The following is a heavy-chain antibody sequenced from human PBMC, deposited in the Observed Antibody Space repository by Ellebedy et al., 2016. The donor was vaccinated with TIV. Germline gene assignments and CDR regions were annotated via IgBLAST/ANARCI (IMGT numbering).Heavy chain of an antibody. CDR2: IYYSGST. Sequence: MPSETLSLTCTVSGGSINGYYWSWVRQPPGKGLDWIGYIYYSGSTNYNPSLKSRVTMSVDTSENQISLKLRSVTAADTAVYYCARAQPSAYSVFDHWGQGTLVTVSS. CDR3: ARAQPSAYSVFDH. J-gene: IGHJ4*02. CDR1: GGSINGYY. D-gene: IGHD2-15*01. V-gene: IGHV4-59*08.